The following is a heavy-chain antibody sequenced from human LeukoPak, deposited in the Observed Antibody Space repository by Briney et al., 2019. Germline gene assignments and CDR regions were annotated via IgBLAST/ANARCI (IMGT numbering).Heavy chain of an antibody. CDR3: AKGSDILTGYLGY. J-gene: IGHJ4*02. Sequence: GGSLRLSCAASGFTFSSYSMNWVRQAPGKGLEWVAFIRYDGSNKYYADSVKGRFTISRDNSKNTLYLQMNSLRAEDTAVYYCAKGSDILTGYLGYWGQGTLVTVSS. CDR1: GFTFSSYS. V-gene: IGHV3-30*02. CDR2: IRYDGSNK. D-gene: IGHD3-9*01.